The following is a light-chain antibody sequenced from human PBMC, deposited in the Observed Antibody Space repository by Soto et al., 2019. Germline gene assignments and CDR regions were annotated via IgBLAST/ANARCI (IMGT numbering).Light chain of an antibody. CDR3: TSYAGSDVHYV. J-gene: IGLJ1*01. CDR2: EVN. V-gene: IGLV2-8*01. Sequence: QSALTQPPSASGSPGQSVTISCTGTSSEIGYYNFVSWYQQNPGKAPRLLIYEVNKRPSGVPDRFSGSKSGNTASLTVSGLQAADEADYYCTSYAGSDVHYVFGTGTKLTVL. CDR1: SSEIGYYNF.